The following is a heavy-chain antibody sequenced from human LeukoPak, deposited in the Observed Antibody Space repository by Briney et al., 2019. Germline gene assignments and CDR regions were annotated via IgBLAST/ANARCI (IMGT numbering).Heavy chain of an antibody. CDR2: ILSGGAT. V-gene: IGHV3-53*01. J-gene: IGHJ4*02. CDR3: VRSGYSNGWYRN. D-gene: IGHD6-19*01. CDR1: DFSVNTNY. Sequence: GGSLRLSCAASDFSVNTNYMNWVRQAPGKGLEWVSVILSGGATYYADSVKGRFTISRDNSKNTLYLQMNSLTVDDTVVYYCVRSGYSNGWYRNWGQGTLVTVSS.